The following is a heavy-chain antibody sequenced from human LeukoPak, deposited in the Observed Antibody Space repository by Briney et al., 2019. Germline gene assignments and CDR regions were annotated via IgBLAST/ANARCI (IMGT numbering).Heavy chain of an antibody. Sequence: PGGSLRLSCAASGFTFSSYGMHWVRQAPGKGLEWVAVISYDGSNKYYADSVKGRFTISRDNSKNTLYLQMNSLRAEDTAVYYCAKSSAGTYYYDSSGHYAWYYFDYWGQGTLATVSS. CDR3: AKSSAGTYYYDSSGHYAWYYFDY. J-gene: IGHJ4*02. CDR1: GFTFSSYG. V-gene: IGHV3-30*18. CDR2: ISYDGSNK. D-gene: IGHD3-22*01.